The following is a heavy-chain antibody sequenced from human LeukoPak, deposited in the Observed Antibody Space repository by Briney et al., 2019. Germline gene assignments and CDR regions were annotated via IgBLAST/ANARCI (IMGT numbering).Heavy chain of an antibody. D-gene: IGHD3-22*01. Sequence: PGGSLRLSCAASGFTFSSYEMNWVRQAPGKGLEWVSYISSSGSTIYYADSVKGRFTISRDNAKNSLYLQMNSLRAEDTAVYLCAREGGYDSSGSFDYWGQGTLVTVSS. CDR1: GFTFSSYE. CDR2: ISSSGSTI. J-gene: IGHJ4*02. V-gene: IGHV3-48*03. CDR3: AREGGYDSSGSFDY.